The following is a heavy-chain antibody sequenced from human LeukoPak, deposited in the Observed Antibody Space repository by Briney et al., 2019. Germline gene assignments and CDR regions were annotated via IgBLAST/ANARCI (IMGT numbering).Heavy chain of an antibody. CDR3: ARDSYYYDSSGYYYTY. Sequence: SVKVSCKASGGTFSSYAISWVRQAPGQGLEWMGGIIPIFGTANYAQKFQGRVTITADESTSTACMELSSLRSEDTAVYYCARDSYYYDSSGYYYTYWGQGTLVTVSS. V-gene: IGHV1-69*01. D-gene: IGHD3-22*01. J-gene: IGHJ4*02. CDR2: IIPIFGTA. CDR1: GGTFSSYA.